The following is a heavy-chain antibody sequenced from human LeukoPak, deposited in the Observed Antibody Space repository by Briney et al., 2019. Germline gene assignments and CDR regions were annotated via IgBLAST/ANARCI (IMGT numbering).Heavy chain of an antibody. D-gene: IGHD3-22*01. Sequence: PGGSLRLSCAASGFTFSSYAMSWVRQAPGKGLEWVSAISGSGGSTYYADSVKGRFTISRDNSKNTLYLQMNSLGAEDTAVYYCAKDLAGYYYFSGQNDYWGQGTLVTVSS. V-gene: IGHV3-23*01. CDR3: AKDLAGYYYFSGQNDY. J-gene: IGHJ4*02. CDR2: ISGSGGST. CDR1: GFTFSSYA.